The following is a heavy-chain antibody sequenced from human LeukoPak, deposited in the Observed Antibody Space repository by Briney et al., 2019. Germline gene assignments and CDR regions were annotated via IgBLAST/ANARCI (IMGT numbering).Heavy chain of an antibody. CDR2: INHSGST. D-gene: IGHD6-19*01. CDR3: ARDGIAVAGPDY. V-gene: IGHV4-34*01. CDR1: GDSIDSSS. Sequence: PSETLSLTCTVFGDSIDSSSWSWIRQPPGKGLEWIGEINHSGSTNYNPSLKSRVTISVDTSKNQFSLKLSSVTAADTAVYYCARDGIAVAGPDYWGQGTLVTVSS. J-gene: IGHJ4*02.